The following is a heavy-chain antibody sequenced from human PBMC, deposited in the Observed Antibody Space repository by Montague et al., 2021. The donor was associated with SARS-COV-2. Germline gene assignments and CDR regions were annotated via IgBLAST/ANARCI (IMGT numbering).Heavy chain of an antibody. Sequence: SETLSLTCTVSGASIRTYYWTWIRQPPGKGLEWIGYISYSGNTNHKPSLKSRVTMSVDTSKNQFSLKLSSVTAADTAVYFCARLTWGTYYYGSGLYGMDVWGQGTAVTVSS. CDR1: GASIRTYY. CDR2: ISYSGNT. J-gene: IGHJ6*02. CDR3: ARLTWGTYYYGSGLYGMDV. D-gene: IGHD3-10*01. V-gene: IGHV4-59*08.